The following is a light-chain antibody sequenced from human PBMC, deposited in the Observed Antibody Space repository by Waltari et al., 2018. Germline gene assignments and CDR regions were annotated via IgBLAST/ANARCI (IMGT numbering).Light chain of an antibody. J-gene: IGLJ3*02. Sequence: QAGLTQPPSVSKGLRQTATLTCTGNSNNVANEGAAWLQQHQGHPPKLLSYRNNNRPSGISGRFSASRSGNTASLTITGLQPEDEAHYYCSAWDSSLSAWVFGGGTKLTVL. CDR2: RNN. V-gene: IGLV10-54*04. CDR3: SAWDSSLSAWV. CDR1: SNNVANEG.